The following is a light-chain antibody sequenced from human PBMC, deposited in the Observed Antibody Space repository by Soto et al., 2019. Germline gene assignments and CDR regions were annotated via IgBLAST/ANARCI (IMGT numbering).Light chain of an antibody. J-gene: IGLJ2*01. V-gene: IGLV2-14*03. CDR1: SSDVGGYNY. CDR3: SSYTSRSTLA. CDR2: EVS. Sequence: ALTQPASVSGSPGQSITISCTGSSSDVGGYNYVSWYQQHPGKAPKVMIYEVSNRPSGVSWRFSGSKSGNTASLTISGLQAEDEADYYCSSYTSRSTLAFGGGTKLTVL.